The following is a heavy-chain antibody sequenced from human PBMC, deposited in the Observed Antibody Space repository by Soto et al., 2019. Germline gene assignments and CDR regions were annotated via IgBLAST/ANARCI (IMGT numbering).Heavy chain of an antibody. CDR1: VGSISSSSYY. CDR2: IDYSGST. CDR3: ARGDAYYYASSGYYYIGPTGGYFQH. Sequence: QLQLQESGPGLVKPSETLSLTCTVSVGSISSSSYYWGWIGQPPGKGLEWIGSIDYSGSTYYNPSLKSQAPLPVNKAKNQCALGLRSVTGADTDVYYFARGDAYYYASSGYYYIGPTGGYFQHSGQRTLVTDSS. D-gene: IGHD3-22*01. J-gene: IGHJ1*01. V-gene: IGHV4-39*01.